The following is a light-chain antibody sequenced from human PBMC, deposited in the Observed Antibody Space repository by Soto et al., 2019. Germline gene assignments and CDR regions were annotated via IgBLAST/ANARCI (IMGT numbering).Light chain of an antibody. CDR3: SSYTISSTWV. CDR2: EVT. Sequence: QSALTQPSSLSGSPGQSITISCTGTSNDVGIYNYVSWYQQHPGKAPKLMIYEVTNRPSGVSDRFSGSKSDNTASLTISGLQAEDEADYYCSSYTISSTWVFGGGTKVTVL. J-gene: IGLJ3*02. CDR1: SNDVGIYNY. V-gene: IGLV2-14*01.